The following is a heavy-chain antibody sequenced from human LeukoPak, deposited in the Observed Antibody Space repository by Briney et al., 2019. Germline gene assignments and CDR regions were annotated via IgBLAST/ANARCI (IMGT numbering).Heavy chain of an antibody. CDR1: GFTVSSNY. CDR3: ARAGGTTVVRSYFDY. Sequence: GGSLRLSCAASGFTVSSNYMTWVRQAPGKGLEWASIFYSGGSTYYADSVKGRFTISRDNSKNTLYLQMNTLRAEDTAVYYCARAGGTTVVRSYFDYWGQGTLVTVSS. D-gene: IGHD4-23*01. V-gene: IGHV3-53*01. CDR2: FYSGGST. J-gene: IGHJ4*02.